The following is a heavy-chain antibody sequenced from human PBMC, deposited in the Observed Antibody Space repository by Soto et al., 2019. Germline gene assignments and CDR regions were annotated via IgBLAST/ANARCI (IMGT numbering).Heavy chain of an antibody. J-gene: IGHJ4*02. Sequence: QVQLQESGPGLVKPSGTLSLSCAVSGGSVSNNNWWSWVRQSPGNGLVWIGEIHHSGGTSYNTSLESRATLSVDKSKNELSLRLNYVTAADTAVYYCTKNSAYALDYWGLGILVTVSS. V-gene: IGHV4-4*02. CDR1: GGSVSNNNW. D-gene: IGHD5-12*01. CDR2: IHHSGGT. CDR3: TKNSAYALDY.